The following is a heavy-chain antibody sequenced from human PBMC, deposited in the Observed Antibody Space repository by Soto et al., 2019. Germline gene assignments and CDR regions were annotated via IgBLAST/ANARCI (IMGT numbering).Heavy chain of an antibody. D-gene: IGHD6-19*01. Sequence: QVQLVQSGAEVKKPGSSVKVSCKASGGTFSSYTISWVRQAPGQGLEWMGRIIPILGIANYAQKFQGRVTITADKSTSTAYMELSSLRSEDTAVYYCARNRQWLVHAYWYFDLWGRGTLVTVSS. CDR1: GGTFSSYT. CDR2: IIPILGIA. J-gene: IGHJ2*01. CDR3: ARNRQWLVHAYWYFDL. V-gene: IGHV1-69*02.